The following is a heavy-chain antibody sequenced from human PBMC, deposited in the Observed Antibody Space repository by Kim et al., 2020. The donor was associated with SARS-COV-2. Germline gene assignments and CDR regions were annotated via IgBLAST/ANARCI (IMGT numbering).Heavy chain of an antibody. D-gene: IGHD3-9*01. Sequence: SVKVSCKASGGTFSSYAISWVRQAPGQGLEWMGGIIPIFGTANYAQKFQGRVTITADESTSTAYMELSSLRSEDTAVYYCARDDGLYGILTGYYSGYYYYGMDVWGQGTTVTVSS. CDR1: GGTFSSYA. V-gene: IGHV1-69*13. J-gene: IGHJ6*02. CDR3: ARDDGLYGILTGYYSGYYYYGMDV. CDR2: IIPIFGTA.